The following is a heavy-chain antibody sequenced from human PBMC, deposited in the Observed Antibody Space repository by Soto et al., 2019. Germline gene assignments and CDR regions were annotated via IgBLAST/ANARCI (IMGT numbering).Heavy chain of an antibody. CDR1: GGSLSGYY. CDR3: ARGQEGVVATH. D-gene: IGHD5-12*01. CDR2: IKDGGYT. J-gene: IGHJ4*02. Sequence: QVQVQQWGAGLLKPSETLSLNCAVNGGSLSGYYWSWIRQPPGKGLGCIGEIKDGGYTNYIPSLKSRATISSHTSNNQFSLRLNSVSAADPGVYYCARGQEGVVATHWDQGALVTVSS. V-gene: IGHV4-34*01.